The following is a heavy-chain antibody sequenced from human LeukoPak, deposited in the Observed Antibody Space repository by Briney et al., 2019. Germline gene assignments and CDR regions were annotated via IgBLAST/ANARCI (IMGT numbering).Heavy chain of an antibody. CDR2: INPNSGGT. D-gene: IGHD1-14*01. Sequence: GASVKVSCKASGYTFTAYYMHWGRQAPGQGLEWRGWINPNSGGTNYAQKFQGRVTMTRATSISTAYMDLSRLKSDATDVYSCARGSELEYNWFDPWGQGTLVTVSS. CDR1: GYTFTAYY. CDR3: ARGSELEYNWFDP. J-gene: IGHJ5*02. V-gene: IGHV1-2*02.